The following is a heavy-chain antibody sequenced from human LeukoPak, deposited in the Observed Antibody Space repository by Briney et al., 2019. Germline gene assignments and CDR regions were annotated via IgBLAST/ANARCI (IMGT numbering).Heavy chain of an antibody. D-gene: IGHD4-17*01. CDR2: ISGSGGST. J-gene: IGHJ6*02. CDR3: AKDLDGDYVRYYGMDV. Sequence: GGSLRLSCAASGFTFSSYAMSWVRQAPGKGLEWVSAISGSGGSTYYADSVKGRFTISRDNSKNTLYLQMNSLRAEDTAVYYCAKDLDGDYVRYYGMDVWGQGTTVTVSS. V-gene: IGHV3-23*01. CDR1: GFTFSSYA.